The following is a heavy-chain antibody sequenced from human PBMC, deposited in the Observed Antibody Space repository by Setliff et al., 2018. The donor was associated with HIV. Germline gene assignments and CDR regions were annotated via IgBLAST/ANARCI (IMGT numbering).Heavy chain of an antibody. CDR1: GVSIPTNY. J-gene: IGHJ4*02. CDR3: ARSNPGITAGLLAY. V-gene: IGHV4-4*07. CDR2: IYTTGGT. D-gene: IGHD6-13*01. Sequence: SETLSLTCNISGVSIPTNYWNWIRQPAGKGLEWIGRIYTTGGTNSNPALKSRVTMSIDTSKNQISLKLNSVTAADTATYYCARSNPGITAGLLAYWGPGTLVTVSS.